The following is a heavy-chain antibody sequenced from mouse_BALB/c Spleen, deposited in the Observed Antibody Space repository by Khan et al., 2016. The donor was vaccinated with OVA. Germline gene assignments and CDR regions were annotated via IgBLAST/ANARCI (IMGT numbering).Heavy chain of an antibody. CDR2: IWSDGKT. D-gene: IGHD2-4*01. V-gene: IGHV2-6*02. J-gene: IGHJ4*01. CDR3: ARNTHMMTTVMDY. Sequence: VQLQESGPGLVAPSQSLSITCTVSGFSLTSYGVHWVRQPPGKGLEWLVVIWSDGKTTYNSTLKSRLSISKDNSKSQVFLKMNSLQTDDTAMYXCARNTHMMTTVMDYWGQGTSVTVSS. CDR1: GFSLTSYG.